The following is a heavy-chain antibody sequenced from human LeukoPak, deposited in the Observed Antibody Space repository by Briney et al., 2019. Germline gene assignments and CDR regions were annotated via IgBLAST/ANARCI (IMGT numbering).Heavy chain of an antibody. Sequence: PGGSLRLSCAASGFTFSSYGMHWVRQAPGKGLEWVAVIWYDGSNKYYADSVKGRFTISRDNSKNTLYLQMNSLRAEDTAVYYCAKEAKYYGGAFDIWGQGTMVTVSS. CDR3: AKEAKYYGGAFDI. J-gene: IGHJ3*02. D-gene: IGHD4-23*01. V-gene: IGHV3-33*06. CDR2: IWYDGSNK. CDR1: GFTFSSYG.